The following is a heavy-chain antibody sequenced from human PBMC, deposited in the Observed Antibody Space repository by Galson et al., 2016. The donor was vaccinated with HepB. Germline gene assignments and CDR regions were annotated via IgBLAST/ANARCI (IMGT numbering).Heavy chain of an antibody. V-gene: IGHV3-23*01. J-gene: IGHJ2*01. Sequence: SLRLSCAASGFTFRNHAMSWVRQAPGKGPEWVLGLTGSGDSTYYADSVTGRFTDSIDNSRNTLHLQMNSLKVEETAIYYCARDGGNPRWYFDLWGRGTLVIVSS. CDR1: GFTFRNHA. CDR2: LTGSGDST. CDR3: ARDGGNPRWYFDL. D-gene: IGHD3-16*01.